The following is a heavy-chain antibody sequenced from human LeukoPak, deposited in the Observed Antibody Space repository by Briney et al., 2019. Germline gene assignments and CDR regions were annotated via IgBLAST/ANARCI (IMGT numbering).Heavy chain of an antibody. CDR2: ISAYNGNT. CDR1: GYTFTGYY. D-gene: IGHD3-10*01. V-gene: IGHV1-18*04. CDR3: ARELYYYGSGSYYPLDY. J-gene: IGHJ4*02. Sequence: ASVKVSCKASGYTFTGYYMHWVRQAPGQGLEWMGWISAYNGNTNYAQKLQGRVTMTTDTSTSTAYMELRSLRSDDTAVYYCARELYYYGSGSYYPLDYWGQGTLVTVSS.